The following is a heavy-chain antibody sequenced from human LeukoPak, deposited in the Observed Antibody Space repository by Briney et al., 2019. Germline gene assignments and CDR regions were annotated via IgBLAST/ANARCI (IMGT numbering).Heavy chain of an antibody. CDR1: GFTFSSYW. D-gene: IGHD3-3*01. Sequence: GGSLRLSCAASGFTFSSYWMYWVRQAPGKGLVWVSRINSDGSSTSYADSVKGRFTISRDNAKNSLYLQMNSLRAEDTALYYCAKGFLEWLYYFDYWGQGTLVTVSS. CDR2: INSDGSST. V-gene: IGHV3-74*01. CDR3: AKGFLEWLYYFDY. J-gene: IGHJ4*02.